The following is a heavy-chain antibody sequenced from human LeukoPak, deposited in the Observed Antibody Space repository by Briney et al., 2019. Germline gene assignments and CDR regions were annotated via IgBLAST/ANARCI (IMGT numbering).Heavy chain of an antibody. CDR3: ARDPLPSGDYGINY. CDR2: IYYSGNT. V-gene: IGHV4-59*12. Sequence: KPSETLSLTCTVSGGSISSYFWSWIRQPPGKGLEWIGYIYYSGNTNYNPSLKSRVTISVDTSKNQLSLKLSSVTAADTAVYYCARDPLPSGDYGINYWGPGTLVTVSS. D-gene: IGHD3-16*01. J-gene: IGHJ4*02. CDR1: GGSISSYF.